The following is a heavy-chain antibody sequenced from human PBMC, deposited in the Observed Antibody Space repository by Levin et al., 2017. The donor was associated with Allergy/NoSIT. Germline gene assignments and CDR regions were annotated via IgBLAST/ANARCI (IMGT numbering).Heavy chain of an antibody. Sequence: GGSLRLSCAASGFTFSDSYMSWIRQAPGKGLEWISYISATSGYTNYADSVKGRFTIDKDNAKNSLFLQMNSLRAEDTAVYYCAKRTSAARAFDSWGQGTLVTVSS. CDR2: ISATSGYT. D-gene: IGHD1-7*01. CDR1: GFTFSDSY. CDR3: AKRTSAARAFDS. J-gene: IGHJ4*02. V-gene: IGHV3-11*03.